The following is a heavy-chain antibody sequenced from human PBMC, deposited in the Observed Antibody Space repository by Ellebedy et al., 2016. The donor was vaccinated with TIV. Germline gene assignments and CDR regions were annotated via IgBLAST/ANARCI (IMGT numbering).Heavy chain of an antibody. D-gene: IGHD3-10*01. Sequence: GGSLRLSXAASGFTVSSNYMSWVRQAPGKGLEWVSVIYSGGSTYYADSVKGRFTISRDNSKNTLYLQMNSLRAEDTAVYYCARDLYGSGSYYYYYYGMDVWGQGTTVTVSS. CDR1: GFTVSSNY. CDR3: ARDLYGSGSYYYYYYGMDV. J-gene: IGHJ6*02. V-gene: IGHV3-66*01. CDR2: IYSGGST.